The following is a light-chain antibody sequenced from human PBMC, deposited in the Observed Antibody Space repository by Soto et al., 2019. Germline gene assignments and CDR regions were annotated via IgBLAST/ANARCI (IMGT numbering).Light chain of an antibody. Sequence: SYELTQPPSVSVAPGKTARITCGGNNIGSKSVHWYQQKPGQAPLLVIYYDSDRPSGIPERFSGSNSGNTAALTISRVEAGYEADYYCQVWDSSSDHVVFGGGTKLTVL. CDR1: NIGSKS. CDR3: QVWDSSSDHVV. V-gene: IGLV3-21*04. J-gene: IGLJ2*01. CDR2: YDS.